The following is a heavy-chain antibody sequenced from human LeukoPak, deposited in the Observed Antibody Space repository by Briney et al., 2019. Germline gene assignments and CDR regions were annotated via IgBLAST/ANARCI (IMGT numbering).Heavy chain of an antibody. Sequence: GGSLRLSCAASGFTFDDYAMHWVRQAPGKGLEWVSGISWNSGSIGYADSVKGRFTISRDNAKNSLYLQMNSLRAEDTALYYCAKDRTYYYDSSGYVSGAFDIWGQGTMVTVSS. CDR1: GFTFDDYA. D-gene: IGHD3-22*01. CDR2: ISWNSGSI. J-gene: IGHJ3*02. CDR3: AKDRTYYYDSSGYVSGAFDI. V-gene: IGHV3-9*01.